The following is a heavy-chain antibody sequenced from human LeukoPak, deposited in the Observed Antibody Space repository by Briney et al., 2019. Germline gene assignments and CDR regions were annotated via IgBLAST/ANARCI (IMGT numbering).Heavy chain of an antibody. V-gene: IGHV4-61*01. CDR1: NDSVSNGYYY. D-gene: IGHD6-19*01. CDR2: IYYSGST. J-gene: IGHJ6*02. Sequence: SETLSLTCTVSNDSVSNGYYYWSWIRQPPGKGLEWIGNIYYSGSTNYNPPLRSRVTISIDTSKNQFSLKLSSMTAADTAMYFCARDPYSSAWQNYHGMDVWGQGTTVTVSS. CDR3: ARDPYSSAWQNYHGMDV.